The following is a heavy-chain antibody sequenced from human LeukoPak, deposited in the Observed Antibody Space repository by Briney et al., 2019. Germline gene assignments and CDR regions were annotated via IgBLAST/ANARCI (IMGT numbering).Heavy chain of an antibody. CDR3: AKGGIVVVVAATLRLGWFDP. CDR1: GFTFSSYV. CDR2: ISGSGGST. V-gene: IGHV3-23*01. J-gene: IGHJ5*02. D-gene: IGHD2-15*01. Sequence: GGSLRLSCAASGFTFSSYVMSWVRQAPGKGLEWVSAISGSGGSTYYADSVKGRFTISRDNSKNTLYLQMNSLRAEDTAVYYCAKGGIVVVVAATLRLGWFDPWGQGTLVTVSS.